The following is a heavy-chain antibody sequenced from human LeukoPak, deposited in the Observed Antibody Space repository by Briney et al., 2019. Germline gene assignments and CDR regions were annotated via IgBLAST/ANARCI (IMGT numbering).Heavy chain of an antibody. CDR2: IYYSGST. Sequence: SETLSLTCTVSGGSISSGGYYWSWIRQPPGKGPEWIGYIYYSGSTNYSPSLKSRVTISVDTSKNQFSLKLSSVTAADTAVYYCASYRRVGATVFGYWGQGTLVTVSS. CDR1: GGSISSGGYY. J-gene: IGHJ4*02. D-gene: IGHD1-26*01. V-gene: IGHV4-61*08. CDR3: ASYRRVGATVFGY.